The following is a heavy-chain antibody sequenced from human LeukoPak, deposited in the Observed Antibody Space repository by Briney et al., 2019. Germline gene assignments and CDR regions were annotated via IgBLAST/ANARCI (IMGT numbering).Heavy chain of an antibody. CDR2: INPNRGGT. D-gene: IGHD6-19*01. CDR3: AKGGWYAHPFDY. J-gene: IGHJ4*02. Sequence: ASVKVSCTTSEYTFTGYYIHWVRQAPGQGLEWMGWINPNRGGTNYAQKFRGRVTITTDTSTSTAYMELRSLRSDDTAVYYCAKGGWYAHPFDYWGQGTLVTVSS. CDR1: EYTFTGYY. V-gene: IGHV1-2*02.